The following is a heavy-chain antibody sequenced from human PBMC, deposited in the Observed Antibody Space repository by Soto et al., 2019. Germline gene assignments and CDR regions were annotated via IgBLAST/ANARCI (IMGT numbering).Heavy chain of an antibody. V-gene: IGHV1-46*01. CDR3: ARARYDSSGHPYFDY. Sequence: QVQLVQSGAEVKKPGASVKVSCKASGYTFTSWHILWVRQAPGQGLEWMGKINPSARNTNYAQTFQGIVTMTRDTATSTAYMEVSSLTSEDTAVYYCARARYDSSGHPYFDYWGQGTLVTVSS. J-gene: IGHJ4*02. D-gene: IGHD3-22*01. CDR2: INPSARNT. CDR1: GYTFTSWH.